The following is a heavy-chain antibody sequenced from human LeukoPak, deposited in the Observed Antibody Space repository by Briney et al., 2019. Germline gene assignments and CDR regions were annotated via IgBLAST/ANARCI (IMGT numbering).Heavy chain of an antibody. CDR1: GFTVSSNY. V-gene: IGHV3-53*01. CDR2: IYSGGST. J-gene: IGHJ4*02. Sequence: GGSLRLSCAASGFTVSSNYMSWVRQAQGEGLEWVSVIYSGGSTYYADSVKGRFTISRDNSKNTLYLQMNSLRAEDTAVYYCARHGGVSSSWSLALFYWGQGTLVTVSS. D-gene: IGHD6-13*01. CDR3: ARHGGVSSSWSLALFY.